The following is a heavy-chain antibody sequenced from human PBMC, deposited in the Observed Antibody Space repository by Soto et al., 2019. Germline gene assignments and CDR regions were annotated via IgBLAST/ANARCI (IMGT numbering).Heavy chain of an antibody. J-gene: IGHJ4*02. Sequence: GGSLRLSCAASGFTFSTYWMHWVRQAPGKGLVWVSRINSDGSSTNYADSVKGRFAILRDNAKNSLYLQMNSLRDEDTAVYYCARTFYSDYDYWGQGTLVTVSS. D-gene: IGHD5-12*01. V-gene: IGHV3-74*01. CDR2: INSDGSST. CDR3: ARTFYSDYDY. CDR1: GFTFSTYW.